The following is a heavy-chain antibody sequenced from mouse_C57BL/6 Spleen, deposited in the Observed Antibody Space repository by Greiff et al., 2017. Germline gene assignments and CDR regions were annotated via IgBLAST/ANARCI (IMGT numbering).Heavy chain of an antibody. D-gene: IGHD1-1*01. CDR3: ASSITTVVATPLAD. V-gene: IGHV5-9*04. Sequence: EVQLQQSGGGLVKPGGSLKLSCAASGFTFSSYTMSWVRQTPEKRLEWVATISGGGGNTYYPDSVKGRFTIARDNAKNTLYLQMSSLRSEDTALYYCASSITTVVATPLADWGQGTLVTVSA. CDR2: ISGGGGNT. CDR1: GFTFSSYT. J-gene: IGHJ3*01.